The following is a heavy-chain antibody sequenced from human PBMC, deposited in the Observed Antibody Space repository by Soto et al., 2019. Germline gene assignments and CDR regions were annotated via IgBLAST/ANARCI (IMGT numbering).Heavy chain of an antibody. CDR2: FDPEDGET. CDR1: GYTLSELS. Sequence: ASVKVSCKVSGYTLSELSMHWVRQAPGKGLEWMGGFDPEDGETHYAQKFQGRVTMTKDTSTSTAYMELRSLRSDDTAVYYCARDTRGYSGYDDAFDIWGQGTMVTVSS. J-gene: IGHJ3*02. D-gene: IGHD5-12*01. V-gene: IGHV1-24*01. CDR3: ARDTRGYSGYDDAFDI.